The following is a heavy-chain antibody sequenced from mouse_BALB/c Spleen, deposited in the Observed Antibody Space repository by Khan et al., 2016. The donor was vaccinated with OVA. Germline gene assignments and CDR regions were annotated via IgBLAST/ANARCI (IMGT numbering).Heavy chain of an antibody. CDR2: ISSGGDYT. CDR1: GFTFSSYS. Sequence: EVQLQESGGDLVKPGGSLKLSCAASGFTFSSYSMSWVRQTPDKRLEWVATISSGGDYTYYPASVKGRFTISRDNARNPLYLQMSSLKSEDTAMYYCASHLTGSFAYWGQGTLVTVSA. D-gene: IGHD4-1*01. J-gene: IGHJ3*01. V-gene: IGHV5-6*01. CDR3: ASHLTGSFAY.